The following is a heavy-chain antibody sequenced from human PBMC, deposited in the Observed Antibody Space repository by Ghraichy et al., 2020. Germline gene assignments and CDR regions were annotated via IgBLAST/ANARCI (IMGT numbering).Heavy chain of an antibody. D-gene: IGHD3-9*01. J-gene: IGHJ4*02. CDR3: ARAFIYYDILTGYAYFDY. CDR1: GGSISSSSYY. CDR2: IYYSGST. V-gene: IGHV4-39*07. Sequence: SETLSLTCTVSGGSISSSSYYWGWIRQPPGKGLEWIGSIYYSGSTYYNPSLKSRVTISVDTSKNQFSLKLSSVTAADTAVYYCARAFIYYDILTGYAYFDYWGQGTLVTVSS.